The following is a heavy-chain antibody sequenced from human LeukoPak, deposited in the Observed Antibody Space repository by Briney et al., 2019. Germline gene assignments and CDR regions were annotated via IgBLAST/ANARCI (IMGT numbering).Heavy chain of an antibody. CDR1: GFTFSSYW. D-gene: IGHD1-14*01. J-gene: IGHJ5*02. CDR3: ARARLDNDNWFDP. V-gene: IGHV3-7*01. CDR2: IKQDGSEK. Sequence: GGSLRLSCAASGFTFSSYWMSWVRQAPGKGLEWVANIKQDGSEKYYVDSVKGRFTISRDNAKNSLYLQMNSLRAEDTALYYCARARLDNDNWFDPWGQGTLVTVSS.